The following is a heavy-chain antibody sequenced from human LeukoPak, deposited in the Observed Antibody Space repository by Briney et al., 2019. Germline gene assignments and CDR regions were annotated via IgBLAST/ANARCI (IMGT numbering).Heavy chain of an antibody. CDR3: ARLRSSSFYYYYMDV. Sequence: PGGSLRLSCAASGFTVSSKYMSWVRQAPGKGLEWVSVIYSGGSTYYADSVKGRFTISRDNAKNSLYLQMNSLRAEDTAVYYCARLRSSSFYYYYMDVWGKGTTVTVSS. D-gene: IGHD6-6*01. CDR1: GFTVSSKY. V-gene: IGHV3-53*01. J-gene: IGHJ6*03. CDR2: IYSGGST.